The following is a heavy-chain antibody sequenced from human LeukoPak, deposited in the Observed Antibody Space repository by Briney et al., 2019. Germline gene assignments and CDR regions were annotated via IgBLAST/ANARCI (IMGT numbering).Heavy chain of an antibody. CDR1: GGSISSYI. D-gene: IGHD3-22*01. J-gene: IGHJ5*02. Sequence: SETMSLSCTVSGGSISSYIWSWIQKPPGKGLGWIVYIYYSGGANYNPSLQSRVTMSVDTSKNQFSLKLSSVTAADTAVYYCVIVDYDSSGYYVWFDPWGQGTLVTVSS. CDR2: IYYSGGA. V-gene: IGHV4-59*01. CDR3: VIVDYDSSGYYVWFDP.